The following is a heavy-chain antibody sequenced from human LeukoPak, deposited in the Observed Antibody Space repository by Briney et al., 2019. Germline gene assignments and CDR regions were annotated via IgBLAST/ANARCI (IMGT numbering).Heavy chain of an antibody. Sequence: PSETLSLTCTVSGGSVSSGTYYWSWIRQPPGKGLEWIGYIYYTGSTNYNPSLKSRLTISVDTSKNQFSLKLSSVTAADTAVYYCARRGGSGRSFDYWGQETLVTVSS. J-gene: IGHJ4*02. D-gene: IGHD3-10*01. CDR1: GGSVSSGTYY. CDR3: ARRGGSGRSFDY. V-gene: IGHV4-61*01. CDR2: IYYTGST.